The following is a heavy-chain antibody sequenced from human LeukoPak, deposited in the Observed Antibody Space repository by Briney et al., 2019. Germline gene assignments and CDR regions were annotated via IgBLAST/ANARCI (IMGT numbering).Heavy chain of an antibody. Sequence: PGGSLRLSCAASGFTFSSYGMHWVRQAPGKGLEWVSGISGSGGSTYYADSVKGRFTLSRDNSKNTLYLQMNSLRAEDTAIYYCARDCPSYGDCHFDYWGQGTLVIVSS. CDR1: GFTFSSYG. CDR3: ARDCPSYGDCHFDY. J-gene: IGHJ4*02. D-gene: IGHD4-17*01. CDR2: ISGSGGST. V-gene: IGHV3-23*01.